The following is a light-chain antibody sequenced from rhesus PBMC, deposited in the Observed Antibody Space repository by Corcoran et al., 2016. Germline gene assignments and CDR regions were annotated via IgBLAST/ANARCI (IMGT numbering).Light chain of an antibody. Sequence: DIQMTQSPSSLSASVGDTVTITCRASQGISSYLNWFQQKPGKAHKLLIYDASSLESGVPSRFSGSGSGSYFTLTISSLQPEDFAAYYCLQHNSYPCSFGQGTKVEIK. J-gene: IGKJ2*01. V-gene: IGKV1-28*03. CDR3: LQHNSYPCS. CDR2: DAS. CDR1: QGISSY.